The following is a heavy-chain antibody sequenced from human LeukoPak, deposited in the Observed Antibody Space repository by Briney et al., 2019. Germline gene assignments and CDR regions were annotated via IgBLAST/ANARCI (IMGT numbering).Heavy chain of an antibody. Sequence: PGGSLRLSCVASGFTFSDYSINWLRQAPGKGLEWVSYISSGSSTIYYADSVKGRFTTSRDNAKNSLYLQMNSLRAEDTAVYYCARDSRWSGPDYMDVWGKGTTVTVSS. CDR2: ISSGSSTI. D-gene: IGHD3-3*01. CDR3: ARDSRWSGPDYMDV. CDR1: GFTFSDYS. V-gene: IGHV3-48*04. J-gene: IGHJ6*03.